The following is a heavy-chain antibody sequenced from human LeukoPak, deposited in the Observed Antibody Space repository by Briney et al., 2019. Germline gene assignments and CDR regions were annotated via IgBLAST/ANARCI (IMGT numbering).Heavy chain of an antibody. CDR3: AKVRLELVHYFDY. Sequence: GGSLRLSCAASGFTFSSYAMSWVRQAPGKGLEWVSAISDSGGSTYYADSVKGRFTISRDNSKNTLYLQMNSLRAEDTAVYYCAKVRLELVHYFDYWGQGTLVTVSS. CDR1: GFTFSSYA. J-gene: IGHJ4*02. CDR2: ISDSGGST. D-gene: IGHD1-7*01. V-gene: IGHV3-23*01.